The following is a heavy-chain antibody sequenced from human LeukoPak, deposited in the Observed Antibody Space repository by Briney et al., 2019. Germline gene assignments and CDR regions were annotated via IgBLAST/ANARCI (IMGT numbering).Heavy chain of an antibody. CDR3: AREREMATIRVDAFDI. V-gene: IGHV1-46*01. CDR2: INPSGGST. Sequence: GASVKVSCKAGVYTFTTYYGHWVRQAPGQELEWMGVINPSGGSTSYAQKFQGRVTMARDTSTSTVYMEMSSLRSEDTAVYYCAREREMATIRVDAFDIWGQGTMVTVSS. CDR1: VYTFTTYY. J-gene: IGHJ3*02. D-gene: IGHD5-24*01.